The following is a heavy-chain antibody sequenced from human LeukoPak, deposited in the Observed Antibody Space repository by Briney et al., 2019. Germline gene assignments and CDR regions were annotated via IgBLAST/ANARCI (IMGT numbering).Heavy chain of an antibody. J-gene: IGHJ4*02. CDR2: IHPEGNEK. V-gene: IGHV3-7*04. D-gene: IGHD1-1*01. CDR3: ARGDDFSGDH. Sequence: GGSLRLSCAASGFTFSSYSMNWVRQAPGRGLEWVANIHPEGNEKYHVESVKGRFTISRDNARNLLFLQMNGLRVEDTAVYYCARGDDFSGDHWGQGTLVTVSS. CDR1: GFTFSSYS.